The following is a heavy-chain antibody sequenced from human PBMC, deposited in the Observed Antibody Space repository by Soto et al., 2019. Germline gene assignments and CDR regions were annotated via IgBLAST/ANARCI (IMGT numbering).Heavy chain of an antibody. J-gene: IGHJ4*02. V-gene: IGHV5-51*01. CDR2: IYPGDSDA. CDR1: GYSFTRHW. D-gene: IGHD2-15*01. Sequence: PGESLKSSCKANGYSFTRHWIGWVRQMPGKGLEWMAVIYPGDSDARYSPSFQGHVTISADSSINTAYLQWSSLKASDTAIYFCARQDIATDAVRDFFFDSWRQGTPVTVSS. CDR3: ARQDIATDAVRDFFFDS.